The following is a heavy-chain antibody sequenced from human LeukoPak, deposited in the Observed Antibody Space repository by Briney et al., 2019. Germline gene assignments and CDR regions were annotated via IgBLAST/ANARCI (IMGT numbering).Heavy chain of an antibody. CDR2: IPSDDNPT. D-gene: IGHD3-10*01. V-gene: IGHV3-74*01. CDR3: ARDHYFKIDY. Sequence: SGGSLRLSCSASGFIFSNFVMHWVRQAPGKGLVWVARIPSDDNPTNYADSVQGRFTIPRDNAKNTLYLHMNDLRVEDTAVYFCARDHYFKIDYWGQGTPVTVSS. CDR1: GFIFSNFV. J-gene: IGHJ4*02.